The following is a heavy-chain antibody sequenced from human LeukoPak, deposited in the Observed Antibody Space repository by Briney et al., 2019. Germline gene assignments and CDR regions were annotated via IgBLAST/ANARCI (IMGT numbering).Heavy chain of an antibody. D-gene: IGHD6-19*01. J-gene: IGHJ6*02. CDR1: GFTFSSYS. CDR2: ISSSSSYI. CDR3: ARDCPSKQWLAPYYYYGMDV. V-gene: IGHV3-21*01. Sequence: GGSLRLSCAASGFTFSSYSMNWVRQAPGKGLEWVSSISSSSSYIYYADSVKGRFTISRDNPKNSLYLQMNSLRAEDTAVYYCARDCPSKQWLAPYYYYGMDVWGQGTTVTVSS.